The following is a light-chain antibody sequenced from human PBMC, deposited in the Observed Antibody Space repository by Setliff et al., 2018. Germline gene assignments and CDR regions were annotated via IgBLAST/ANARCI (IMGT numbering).Light chain of an antibody. CDR2: SNN. Sequence: QSVLTQPPSASGTPGQRVTISCSGGSSNIGSNTVNWYQQLPGTAPKLLIYSNNQRPSGVPDRFSGPKSGTSASLAISGLQSEDEADYYCAAWDDSLNGPVFGTGTKVTVL. CDR1: SSNIGSNT. J-gene: IGLJ1*01. V-gene: IGLV1-44*01. CDR3: AAWDDSLNGPV.